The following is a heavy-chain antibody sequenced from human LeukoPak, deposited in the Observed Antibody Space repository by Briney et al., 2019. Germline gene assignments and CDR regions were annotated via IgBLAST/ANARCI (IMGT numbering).Heavy chain of an antibody. CDR1: GGSISSYY. D-gene: IGHD3-22*01. V-gene: IGHV4-59*01. J-gene: IGHJ2*01. Sequence: SETLSLTCTVSGGSISSYYWSWIRQPPGKGLEWIGYIYYGGSTNYNPSLKSRVTISVDTSKNQFSLKLSSVTAADTAVYYCARVTSDSSGYYYLNWYFDLWGRGTLVTVSS. CDR2: IYYGGST. CDR3: ARVTSDSSGYYYLNWYFDL.